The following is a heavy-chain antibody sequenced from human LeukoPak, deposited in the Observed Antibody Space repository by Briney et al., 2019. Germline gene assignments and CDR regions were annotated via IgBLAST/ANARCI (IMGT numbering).Heavy chain of an antibody. Sequence: GGSLRLSCAAFGFTFSSYAMSWVRQAPGKGLEWVSAISGSGGSTYYADSVKGRFTISRDNAKNSLYLQMNSLRAEDTAVYYCAREPTAMILWGQGTLVTVSS. D-gene: IGHD5-18*01. J-gene: IGHJ4*02. CDR3: AREPTAMIL. V-gene: IGHV3-23*01. CDR2: ISGSGGST. CDR1: GFTFSSYA.